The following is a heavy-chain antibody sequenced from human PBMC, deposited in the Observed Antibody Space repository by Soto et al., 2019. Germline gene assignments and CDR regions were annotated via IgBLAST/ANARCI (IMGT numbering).Heavy chain of an antibody. CDR2: INPNTGGA. CDR1: GYTFIDFY. D-gene: IGHD3-10*01. V-gene: IGHV1-2*02. CDR3: ARVAGPDENFDL. J-gene: IGHJ2*01. Sequence: ASVKVSCKSSGYTFIDFYIHWVRQAPGQGLEWMGWINPNTGGAVYAQKFLGRVTMTRDTSISTAYMELSGLRSDDTAIYFCARVAGPDENFDLWGRGTLVTVSS.